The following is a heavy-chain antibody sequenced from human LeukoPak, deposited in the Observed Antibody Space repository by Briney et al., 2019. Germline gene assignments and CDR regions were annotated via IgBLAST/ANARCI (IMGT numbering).Heavy chain of an antibody. CDR2: SDYSGST. Sequence: SETLSLTCTVSGVSINSYYWSWIWQPPGKGLEWIGYSDYSGSTNYNPSLKSRVTISVDTSKNQFSLKLSSVTAVDTAVYYCARGVKIEYSSSSRNWYFDLWGRGTLVTVSS. V-gene: IGHV4-59*08. CDR1: GVSINSYY. J-gene: IGHJ2*01. CDR3: ARGVKIEYSSSSRNWYFDL. D-gene: IGHD6-6*01.